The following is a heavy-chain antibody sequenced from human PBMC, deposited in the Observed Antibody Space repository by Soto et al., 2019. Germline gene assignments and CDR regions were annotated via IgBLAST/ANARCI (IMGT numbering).Heavy chain of an antibody. D-gene: IGHD3-22*01. J-gene: IGHJ4*02. Sequence: SETLSLTCTVSGGSINSGGYCWSWIRQHPGKGLEWIGCISYGGSTSYNASLKSRVTISVGRSKNQFSLKLSSVTAADTALYYCARGSGSSGYYAYWGQGTLVTVSS. CDR2: ISYGGST. CDR3: ARGSGSSGYYAY. V-gene: IGHV4-31*03. CDR1: GGSINSGGYC.